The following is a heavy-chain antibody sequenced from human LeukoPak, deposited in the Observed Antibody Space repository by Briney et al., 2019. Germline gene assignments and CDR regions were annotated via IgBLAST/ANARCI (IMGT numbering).Heavy chain of an antibody. CDR1: GGTFSSYA. CDR2: IIPLFGTA. J-gene: IGHJ6*03. D-gene: IGHD3-10*01. Sequence: SVKVSCKASGGTFSSYAISWVRQAPGQGLEWMGGIIPLFGTANYAQKFQGRVTITADESTSKAYMELSSLRSEDTAVYYCARGQINYYGSGSYCNYYYMDVWGKGTTVTVSS. V-gene: IGHV1-69*13. CDR3: ARGQINYYGSGSYCNYYYMDV.